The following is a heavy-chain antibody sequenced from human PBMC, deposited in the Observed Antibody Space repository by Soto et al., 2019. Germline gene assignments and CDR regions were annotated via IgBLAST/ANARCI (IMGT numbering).Heavy chain of an antibody. V-gene: IGHV3-23*01. J-gene: IGHJ6*02. CDR2: ISGSGGST. CDR3: AKDLDVDKDMVQQYYYYGMDV. CDR1: GFTFSSYA. Sequence: GGSLRLSCAASGFTFSSYAMSWVRQAPGKGLEWVSAISGSGGSTYYADSVKGRFTISRDNSKNTLYLQMNSLRAEDTAVYYCAKDLDVDKDMVQQYYYYGMDVWGQGTTVTVSS. D-gene: IGHD5-18*01.